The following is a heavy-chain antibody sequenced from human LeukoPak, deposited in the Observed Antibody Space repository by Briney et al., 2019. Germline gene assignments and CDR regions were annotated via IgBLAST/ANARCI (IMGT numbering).Heavy chain of an antibody. V-gene: IGHV1-2*02. CDR2: INPNSGAT. CDR1: GYTFTAFY. J-gene: IGHJ5*02. CDR3: ARAHLIATAGYNWFDP. D-gene: IGHD6-13*01. Sequence: ASVKVSCKASGYTFTAFYMHWVRQAPGQGLEWMGWINPNSGATNYAQKFQGRVTMTRDTSISTAYMELSRLRSDDTAVYYCARAHLIATAGYNWFDPWGQGTLVTVSS.